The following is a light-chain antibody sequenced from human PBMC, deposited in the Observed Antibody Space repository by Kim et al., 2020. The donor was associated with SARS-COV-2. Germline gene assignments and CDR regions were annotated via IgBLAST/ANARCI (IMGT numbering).Light chain of an antibody. CDR3: QQSHTAPLLT. Sequence: AAVGDRVTIACRASQSINTYLNWYQQKPGKAPKLLIYAASTLQSGVPSRFSGSRSGTDFTLTISSLQPEDFATYYCQQSHTAPLLTFGGGTKLEI. CDR1: QSINTY. J-gene: IGKJ4*01. CDR2: AAS. V-gene: IGKV1-39*01.